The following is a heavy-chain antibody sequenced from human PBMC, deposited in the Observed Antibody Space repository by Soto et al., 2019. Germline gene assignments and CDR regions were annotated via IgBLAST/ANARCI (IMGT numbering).Heavy chain of an antibody. CDR2: IRSKTYGGTT. CDR3: ARSPAFSCVWGRGPYYNYGMYL. D-gene: IGHD2-15*01. CDR1: GFTFGDYG. J-gene: IGHJ6*02. Sequence: PGGTLRLSCTGSGFTFGDYGMSWVRQAPGKGLEWVGFIRSKTYGGTTEYAASVKGRLTIARDDSKGIAYLQMNRLKTEDTAVYYCARSPAFSCVWGRGPYYNYGMYLWGQVTTFTV. V-gene: IGHV3-49*04.